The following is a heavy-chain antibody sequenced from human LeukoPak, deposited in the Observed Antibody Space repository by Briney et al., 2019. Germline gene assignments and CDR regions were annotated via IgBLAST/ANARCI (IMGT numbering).Heavy chain of an antibody. J-gene: IGHJ3*02. Sequence: ASVKVSCKASGYTFTSYDINWVRQATGQGLEWMGWMNPNSGNTGYAQKFQGGVTMTRNTSISTAYMELSSLRSEDTAVYYCARGHTAMVTPHDAFDIWGQGTMVTVSS. CDR2: MNPNSGNT. D-gene: IGHD5-18*01. V-gene: IGHV1-8*01. CDR1: GYTFTSYD. CDR3: ARGHTAMVTPHDAFDI.